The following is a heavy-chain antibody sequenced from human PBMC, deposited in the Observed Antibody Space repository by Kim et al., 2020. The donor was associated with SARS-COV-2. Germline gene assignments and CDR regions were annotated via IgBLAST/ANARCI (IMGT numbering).Heavy chain of an antibody. CDR1: GGSISSYY. D-gene: IGHD6-13*01. J-gene: IGHJ6*02. Sequence: SETLSLTCTVSGGSISSYYWSWIRQPPGKGLEWIGYIYYSGSTDYNPSLKSRVTISVDTSKNQFSLKLSSVTAADTAVYYCARDRGDSWDYYYGMDVWG. V-gene: IGHV4-59*01. CDR2: IYYSGST. CDR3: ARDRGDSWDYYYGMDV.